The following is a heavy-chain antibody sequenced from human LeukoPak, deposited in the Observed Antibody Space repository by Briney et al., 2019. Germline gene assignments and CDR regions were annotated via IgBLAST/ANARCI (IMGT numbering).Heavy chain of an antibody. Sequence: ASVKVSCKASGYTFTGYYMHWVRQAPGQGLEWMGWINPNSGGTNYAQKLQGRVTMTRDTSISTAYMELSRLRSDDTAVYYCAREAGGYSYGSLDYWGQGTLVTVSS. V-gene: IGHV1-2*02. D-gene: IGHD5-18*01. J-gene: IGHJ4*02. CDR3: AREAGGYSYGSLDY. CDR1: GYTFTGYY. CDR2: INPNSGGT.